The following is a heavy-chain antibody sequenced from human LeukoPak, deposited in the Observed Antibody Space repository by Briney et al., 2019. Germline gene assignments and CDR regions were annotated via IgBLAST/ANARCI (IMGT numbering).Heavy chain of an antibody. Sequence: PGGSLRLSCAASGFTFSSYWMHWVRQAPGKGLVWVSRINSDGSSTSYADSVKGRFTISRDNAKNTLYLQMNSLRAEDTAVCYCARVLFEPGDYYGSGIDYWGQGTLVTVSS. CDR3: ARVLFEPGDYYGSGIDY. J-gene: IGHJ4*02. CDR1: GFTFSSYW. CDR2: INSDGSST. V-gene: IGHV3-74*01. D-gene: IGHD3-10*01.